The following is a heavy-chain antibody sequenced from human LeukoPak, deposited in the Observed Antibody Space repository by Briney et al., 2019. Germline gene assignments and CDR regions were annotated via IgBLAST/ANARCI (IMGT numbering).Heavy chain of an antibody. CDR1: GGSISSGGYS. J-gene: IGHJ4*02. Sequence: SETLSLTCAVSGGSISSGGYSWSWIRQPPGKGLEWIGYIYHSGSTYYNPSLKSRVTISVDRSKNQFSLKLSSVTAADTAVYCCARAWQQLIYFDYWGQGTLVTVSS. CDR2: IYHSGST. D-gene: IGHD6-13*01. V-gene: IGHV4-30-2*01. CDR3: ARAWQQLIYFDY.